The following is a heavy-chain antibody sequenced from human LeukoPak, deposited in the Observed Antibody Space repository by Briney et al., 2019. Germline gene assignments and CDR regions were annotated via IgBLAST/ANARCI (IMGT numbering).Heavy chain of an antibody. CDR1: GGSISSYY. V-gene: IGHV4-59*08. D-gene: IGHD3-9*01. Sequence: PSETLSLTCTVSGGSISSYYWSWIRQPPGKGLEWIGYIYYSGSTNYNPSLRGRVAISLDTSKTHFSLRLSSVTAADTAVYYCARQRTAPPIYEYYGMDVWGQGTTVTVSS. CDR2: IYYSGST. CDR3: ARQRTAPPIYEYYGMDV. J-gene: IGHJ6*02.